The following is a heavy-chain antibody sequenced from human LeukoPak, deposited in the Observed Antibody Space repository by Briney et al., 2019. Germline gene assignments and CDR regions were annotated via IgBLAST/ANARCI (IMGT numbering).Heavy chain of an antibody. CDR2: MNPNSGNT. CDR1: GYTFTSYD. J-gene: IGHJ6*02. V-gene: IGHV1-8*01. D-gene: IGHD6-13*01. Sequence: VKVSCKASGYTFTSYDINWVRQATGQGLEWMGWMNPNSGNTGYTQKFQGRVTMTRNTSISTAYMELSSLRSEDTAVYYCARGGKQLLKYYYYYGMDVWGQGTTVTVSS. CDR3: ARGGKQLLKYYYYYGMDV.